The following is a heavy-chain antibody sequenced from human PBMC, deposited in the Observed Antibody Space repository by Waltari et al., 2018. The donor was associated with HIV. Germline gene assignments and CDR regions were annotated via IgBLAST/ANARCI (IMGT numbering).Heavy chain of an antibody. V-gene: IGHV4-61*02. CDR3: AREDTAMVYYFDY. CDR1: GGPISRGNYY. D-gene: IGHD5-18*01. Sequence: QVQLQESGPGLVKPSQTLSLTCTVSGGPISRGNYYWNWLRQPAGKGLEWIGRIYTSGSTNYNPSLKSRVTISVDTSKNQFSLKLSSVTAADTAVYYCAREDTAMVYYFDYWGQGTLVTVSS. CDR2: IYTSGST. J-gene: IGHJ4*02.